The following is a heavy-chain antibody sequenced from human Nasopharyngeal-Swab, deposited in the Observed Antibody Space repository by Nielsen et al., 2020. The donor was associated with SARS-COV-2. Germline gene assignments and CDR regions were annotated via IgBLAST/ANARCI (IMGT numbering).Heavy chain of an antibody. CDR3: ARGGYSSAEFLDY. V-gene: IGHV3-7*04. CDR2: IKQDGSEK. J-gene: IGHJ4*02. Sequence: GESLKISCAASGFTFSSYWMSWVRQAPGKGLEWVANIKQDGSEKYYVDSVKGRFTISRDNAKNSLYLQMNSLRAEDTAVYYCARGGYSSAEFLDYWGQGTLVTVSS. D-gene: IGHD6-19*01. CDR1: GFTFSSYW.